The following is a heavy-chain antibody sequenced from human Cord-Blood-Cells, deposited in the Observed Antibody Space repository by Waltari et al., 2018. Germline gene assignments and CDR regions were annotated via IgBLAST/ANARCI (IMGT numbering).Heavy chain of an antibody. CDR1: GGSISSGSYY. Sequence: QVQLQESGPGLVKPSQTLSLTCTVSGGSISSGSYYWSWIRQPAGKGLEWIGYTYTSGGTNYNPSLRSRVTISVDTSKTQFSLKLSSVTAADTAVYYCARGGIAARPSWFDPWGQGTLVTVSS. V-gene: IGHV4-61*09. CDR3: ARGGIAARPSWFDP. J-gene: IGHJ5*02. CDR2: TYTSGGT. D-gene: IGHD6-6*01.